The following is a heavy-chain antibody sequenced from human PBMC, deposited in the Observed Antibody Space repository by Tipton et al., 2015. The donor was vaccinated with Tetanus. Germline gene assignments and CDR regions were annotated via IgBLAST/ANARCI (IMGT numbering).Heavy chain of an antibody. V-gene: IGHV1-69*06. CDR3: ARDGTTVPKGTVGWFDP. Sequence: QLVQSGAEVKKPGSSVKVSCKASGGTFSSYAISWVRQAPGQGLEWMGGIIPIFGTANYAQKFQGRVTITADKSTSTAYMELSSLRSEDTAVYYCARDGTTVPKGTVGWFDPWGQGTLVTVSS. CDR2: IIPIFGTA. J-gene: IGHJ5*02. D-gene: IGHD4-17*01. CDR1: GGTFSSYA.